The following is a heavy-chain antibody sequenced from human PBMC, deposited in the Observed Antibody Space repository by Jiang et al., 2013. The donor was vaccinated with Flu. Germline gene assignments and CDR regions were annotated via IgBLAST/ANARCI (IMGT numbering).Heavy chain of an antibody. CDR3: ASHTPVPF. V-gene: IGHV1-18*01. D-gene: IGHD3-16*01. CDR2: LSAHNGNT. J-gene: IGHJ4*02. Sequence: SGAEVKKPGASVKVSCKTSGYTFTSYSISWVRQAPGQGLEWMGWLSAHNGNTNYAQKLQGRVTMTTDTSTSTAYMELRSLSSDDTAVYYCASHTPVPFWGQGTLVTVSS. CDR1: GYTFTSYS.